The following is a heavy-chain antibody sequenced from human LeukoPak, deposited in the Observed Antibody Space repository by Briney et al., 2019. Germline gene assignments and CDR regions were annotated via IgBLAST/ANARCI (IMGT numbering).Heavy chain of an antibody. CDR3: ARDTFTAAAGTVDY. Sequence: GASVKVPCKASGYTFTSYDINWVRQATGQGLEWMGWMNPNSGNTGYAQKFQGRVTMTRNTSISTAYMELSSLRSDDTAVYYCARDTFTAAAGTVDYWGQGTLVTVSS. D-gene: IGHD6-13*01. CDR1: GYTFTSYD. CDR2: MNPNSGNT. V-gene: IGHV1-8*01. J-gene: IGHJ4*02.